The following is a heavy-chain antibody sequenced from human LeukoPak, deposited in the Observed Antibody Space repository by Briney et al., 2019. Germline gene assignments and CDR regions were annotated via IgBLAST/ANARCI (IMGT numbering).Heavy chain of an antibody. CDR1: GFTFSSFA. V-gene: IGHV3-23*01. J-gene: IGHJ6*03. CDR3: ATTLLRASTYMDV. CDR2: ISGSGGST. Sequence: SGGSVRLSCAASGFTFSSFAMSWVRQAPGKGLEGVSGISGSGGSTYYADSVKGRFTISRDNSKNTLYLQMNSLRAEDTAVYYCATTLLRASTYMDVWGKGTTVTVS. D-gene: IGHD1-1*01.